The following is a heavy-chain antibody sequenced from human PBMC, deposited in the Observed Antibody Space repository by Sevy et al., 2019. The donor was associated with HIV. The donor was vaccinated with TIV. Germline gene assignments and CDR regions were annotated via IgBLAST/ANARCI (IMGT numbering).Heavy chain of an antibody. V-gene: IGHV3-23*01. D-gene: IGHD2-8*02. CDR3: AREWCTRPHDY. CDR2: LAFGCGKI. Sequence: GGSLRLSCAASGIAFYDYSMSWIRQAPGKGLEWVATLAFGCGKINYADSVKGRFTISRDNSMISFYLQMDNLRVEDTAVYYCAREWCTRPHDYWGQGTRFTVSS. J-gene: IGHJ4*02. CDR1: GIAFYDYS.